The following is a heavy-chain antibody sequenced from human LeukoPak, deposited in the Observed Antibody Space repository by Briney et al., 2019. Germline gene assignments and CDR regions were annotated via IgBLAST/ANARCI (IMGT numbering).Heavy chain of an antibody. CDR1: GFTFSSYA. V-gene: IGHV3-30-3*01. CDR3: AREGGITMIVVVPGDI. CDR2: ISYDGSNK. J-gene: IGHJ3*02. D-gene: IGHD3-22*01. Sequence: GGSLRLSCAASGFTFSSYAMHWVRQAPGKGLEWVAVISYDGSNKYYADSVKGRFTISRDDSKNTLYLQMNSLRAEDTAVYYCAREGGITMIVVVPGDIWGQGTMVTVSS.